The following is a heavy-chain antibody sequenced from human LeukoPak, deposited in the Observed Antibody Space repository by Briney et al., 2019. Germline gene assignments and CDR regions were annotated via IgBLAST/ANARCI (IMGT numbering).Heavy chain of an antibody. J-gene: IGHJ3*02. D-gene: IGHD1-26*01. Sequence: GGSLRLSCAASAFTFSSYAMSWVRQAPGKGLEWVSAISGSGGSTYYADSVKGRFTISRDNSKNTLYLQMNSLRAEDTAVYYCAKDHVARGIYSGSPNAFDIWGQGTMVTVSS. CDR3: AKDHVARGIYSGSPNAFDI. CDR1: AFTFSSYA. CDR2: ISGSGGST. V-gene: IGHV3-23*01.